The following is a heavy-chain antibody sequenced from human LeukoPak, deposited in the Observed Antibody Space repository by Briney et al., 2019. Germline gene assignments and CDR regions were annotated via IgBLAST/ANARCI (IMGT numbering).Heavy chain of an antibody. V-gene: IGHV3-33*06. CDR3: AKGLTYYYDSSGFPPYFDY. CDR1: GFTFSSYG. J-gene: IGHJ4*02. Sequence: GRSLRLSCAASGFTFSSYGMHWVRQAPGKGLEWVAVIWYDGSNKYYADSVKGRFTISRDNSKNTLYPQMNSLRAEDTAVYYCAKGLTYYYDSSGFPPYFDYWGQGTLVTVSS. CDR2: IWYDGSNK. D-gene: IGHD3-22*01.